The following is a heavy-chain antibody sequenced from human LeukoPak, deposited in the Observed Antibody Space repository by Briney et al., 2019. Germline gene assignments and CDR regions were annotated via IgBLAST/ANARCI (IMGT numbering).Heavy chain of an antibody. CDR2: INPDSGGT. Sequence: ASVKVSCKASGYTFTGYYMHWVRQAPGQGLEWMGRINPDSGGTNYAQKFQGRVTMTRDTSISTAYMELSSLRSDDTAVYYCARLRGSSWSLDYWGQGTLVTVSS. V-gene: IGHV1-2*02. CDR3: ARLRGSSWSLDY. CDR1: GYTFTGYY. J-gene: IGHJ4*02. D-gene: IGHD6-13*01.